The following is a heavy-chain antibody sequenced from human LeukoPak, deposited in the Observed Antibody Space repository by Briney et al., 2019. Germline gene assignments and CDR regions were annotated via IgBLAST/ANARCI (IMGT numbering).Heavy chain of an antibody. CDR2: ISYDGSNK. CDR3: ARDRAYVFDY. Sequence: PEGSLRLSCAASGFTFSSYAMHWVRQAPGKGLEWVAVISYDGSNKYYADSVKGRFTISRDNSKNTLYLQMNSLRAEDTAVYYCARDRAYVFDYWGQGTLVTVSS. CDR1: GFTFSSYA. V-gene: IGHV3-30-3*01. J-gene: IGHJ4*02. D-gene: IGHD3-16*01.